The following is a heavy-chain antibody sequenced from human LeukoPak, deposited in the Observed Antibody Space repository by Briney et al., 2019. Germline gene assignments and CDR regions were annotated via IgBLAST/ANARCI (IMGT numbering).Heavy chain of an antibody. CDR2: VSYDGSNK. V-gene: IGHV3-30-3*01. Sequence: PGGSLRLSCAASGFTFSSYWMSWVRQAPGKGLEWVAVVSYDGSNKYYADSVKGRFTISRDNSKNTLYLQMNSLRAEDTAVYYCARDAPVVVAATDYFDYWGQGTLVTVSS. D-gene: IGHD2-15*01. J-gene: IGHJ4*02. CDR3: ARDAPVVVAATDYFDY. CDR1: GFTFSSYW.